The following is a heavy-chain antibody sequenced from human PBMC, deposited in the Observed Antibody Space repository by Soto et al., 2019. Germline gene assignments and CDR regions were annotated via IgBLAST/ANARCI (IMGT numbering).Heavy chain of an antibody. CDR3: ARGKGYCSGGSCYSPLWFDP. D-gene: IGHD2-15*01. J-gene: IGHJ5*02. CDR2: INHSGST. CDR1: GGSFSGYY. V-gene: IGHV4-34*01. Sequence: SETLSLTCAVYGGSFSGYYWSWIRQPPGKGLEWIGEINHSGSTNYNPSLKSRVTISVDTSKNQFSLKLSSVTAADTAVYYCARGKGYCSGGSCYSPLWFDPWGQGTLVTVSS.